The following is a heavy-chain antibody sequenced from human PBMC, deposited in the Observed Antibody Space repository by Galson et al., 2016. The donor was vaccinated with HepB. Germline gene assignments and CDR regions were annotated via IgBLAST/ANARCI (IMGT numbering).Heavy chain of an antibody. D-gene: IGHD2-2*01. Sequence: TPSLTCTVSGVSITSGAYYWSWIRQHPGKGLEWIAYIYYNGRTSYNPSLKSRVTISLDTSKSQFSLKLSSVTAADTAVYYCARGQPRLYYFDYWGQGTLVTVSS. J-gene: IGHJ4*02. CDR3: ARGQPRLYYFDY. CDR2: IYYNGRT. V-gene: IGHV4-31*03. CDR1: GVSITSGAYY.